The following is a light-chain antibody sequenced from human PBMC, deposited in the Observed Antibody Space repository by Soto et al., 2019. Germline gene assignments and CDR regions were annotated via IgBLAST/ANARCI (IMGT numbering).Light chain of an antibody. CDR2: EVS. CDR3: MQATQPLLT. J-gene: IGKJ4*01. CDR1: QSLLHSDGKTY. V-gene: IGKV2-29*03. Sequence: DIVMTQAPLSLSVTPGQPASISCKSSQSLLHSDGKTYLSWYLQKPGQPPQLLMYEVSIRFSGVRDRFRGSGSGTDFTLSTSRMEAADVGIYYCMQATQPLLTFGGGTKVDIK.